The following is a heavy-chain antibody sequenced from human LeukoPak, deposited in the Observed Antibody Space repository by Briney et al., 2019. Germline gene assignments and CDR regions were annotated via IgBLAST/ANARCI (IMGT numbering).Heavy chain of an antibody. CDR1: GGSISSYY. CDR2: IYYSGST. Sequence: SETLSLTCTVSGGSISSYYWSWIRQPPGKGLEWIGYIYYSGSTNYNPSLKSRVTISVDTSKNQFSLKLSSVTAADTAVYYCAGSLAAADFDPWGQGTLVTVSS. CDR3: AGSLAAADFDP. J-gene: IGHJ5*02. V-gene: IGHV4-59*01. D-gene: IGHD6-13*01.